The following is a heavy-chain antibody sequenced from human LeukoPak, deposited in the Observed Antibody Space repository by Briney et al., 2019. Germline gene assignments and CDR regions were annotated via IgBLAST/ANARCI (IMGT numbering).Heavy chain of an antibody. CDR1: GGSISSGGYS. D-gene: IGHD1-26*01. Sequence: SETLSLTCAVSGGSISSGGYSWSWIRQPPGKGLEWIGYIYHSGGTYYNPSLKSRVTISVDRSKNQFSLKLSSVTAADTAVYYCATGGSYYAAFDIWGQGTMVTVSS. V-gene: IGHV4-30-2*01. CDR2: IYHSGGT. J-gene: IGHJ3*02. CDR3: ATGGSYYAAFDI.